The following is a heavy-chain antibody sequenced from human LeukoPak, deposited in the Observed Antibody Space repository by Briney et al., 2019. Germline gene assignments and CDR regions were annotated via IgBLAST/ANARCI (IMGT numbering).Heavy chain of an antibody. Sequence: PGGSLRLSCAATGFTFSSYAMHWVRQAPGKGLEYVSAISSSGGSTYYANSVKGRFTISSDNSKNTLYLQMGSLRAEDMAVYYCARVGDTTAFDIWGQGTMVTVSS. CDR3: ARVGDTTAFDI. J-gene: IGHJ3*02. CDR2: ISSSGGST. CDR1: GFTFSSYA. D-gene: IGHD1-26*01. V-gene: IGHV3-64*01.